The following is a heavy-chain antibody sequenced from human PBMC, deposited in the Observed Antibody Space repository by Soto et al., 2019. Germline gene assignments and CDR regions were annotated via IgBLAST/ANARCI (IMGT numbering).Heavy chain of an antibody. CDR2: INPSGGST. CDR1: GYTFTSYY. CDR3: ARGGLNYYDSSGYYSGVLDY. V-gene: IGHV1-46*01. Sequence: ASVKVSCKASGYTFTSYYMHWVLQAPGQGLEWMGIINPSGGSTSYAQKFQGRVTMTRDTSTSTVYMELSSLRSEDTAVYYCARGGLNYYDSSGYYSGVLDYWGQGTLVTVSS. D-gene: IGHD3-22*01. J-gene: IGHJ4*02.